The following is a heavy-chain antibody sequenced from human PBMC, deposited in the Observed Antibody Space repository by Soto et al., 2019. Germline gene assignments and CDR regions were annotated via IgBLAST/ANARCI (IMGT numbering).Heavy chain of an antibody. V-gene: IGHV1-18*01. CDR3: ARMGDVPYYYYGLDV. J-gene: IGHJ6*02. D-gene: IGHD3-16*01. Sequence: QVQLVQSGAEVKKPGASVKVSCKASGYSFTRYGISWVRQAPGQGLEWMGWISGYNANTNYPENLQGRVTMTTDTSTSTAYMEVGTLISEDTAVYYCARMGDVPYYYYGLDVWGQGTTVTVSS. CDR1: GYSFTRYG. CDR2: ISGYNANT.